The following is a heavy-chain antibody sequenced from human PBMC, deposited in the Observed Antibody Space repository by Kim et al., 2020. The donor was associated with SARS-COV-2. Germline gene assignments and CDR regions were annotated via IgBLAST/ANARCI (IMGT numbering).Heavy chain of an antibody. CDR3: ARGRYDFWSGYCYGMDV. Sequence: KSLVTISVDTSKNQFSLKLSSVTAADTAVYYCARGRYDFWSGYCYGMDVWGQGTTVTVSS. D-gene: IGHD3-3*01. J-gene: IGHJ6*02. V-gene: IGHV4-34*01.